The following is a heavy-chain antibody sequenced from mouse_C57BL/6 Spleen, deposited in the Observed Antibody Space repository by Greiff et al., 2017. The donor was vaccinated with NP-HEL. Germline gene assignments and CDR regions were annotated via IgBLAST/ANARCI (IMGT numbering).Heavy chain of an antibody. CDR2: IYPGDGDT. Sequence: VQLQQSGAELVKPGASVKISCKASGYAFSSYWMNWVKQRPGKGLEWIGQIYPGDGDTNYNGKFKGKATLTADKSSSTAYMQLSSLTSEDSAVYFCARGAQATLYFDYWGQGTTLTVSS. D-gene: IGHD3-2*02. V-gene: IGHV1-80*01. CDR3: ARGAQATLYFDY. CDR1: GYAFSSYW. J-gene: IGHJ2*01.